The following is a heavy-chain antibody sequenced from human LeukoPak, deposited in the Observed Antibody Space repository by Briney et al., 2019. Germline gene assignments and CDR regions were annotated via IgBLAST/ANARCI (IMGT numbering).Heavy chain of an antibody. CDR2: MNPNSGNT. Sequence: ASGKVSCKASGYTFTSYDINWVRQATGQGLEWMGWMNPNSGNTGYAQKFQGRVTITRNTSISTAYMELSSLRSEDTAVYYCARALAAAGIAGWFDPWGQGTLVTVSS. CDR1: GYTFTSYD. CDR3: ARALAAAGIAGWFDP. V-gene: IGHV1-8*03. D-gene: IGHD6-13*01. J-gene: IGHJ5*02.